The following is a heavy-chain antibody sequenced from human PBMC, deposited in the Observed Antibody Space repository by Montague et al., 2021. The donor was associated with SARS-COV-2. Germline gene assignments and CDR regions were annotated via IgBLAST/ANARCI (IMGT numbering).Heavy chain of an antibody. D-gene: IGHD6-19*01. CDR3: ARGGGWMGNAFDI. J-gene: IGHJ3*02. V-gene: IGHV4-59*01. CDR2: IYYSGST. Sequence: SETLSLTCTVSGGSISSYYWSWIRHPPGKGLEWIWFIYYSGSTNSNPSLKSRVTISVDTSKNQFSLKLSSVTAADTAVYYCARGGGWMGNAFDIWGQGTMVTVSS. CDR1: GGSISSYY.